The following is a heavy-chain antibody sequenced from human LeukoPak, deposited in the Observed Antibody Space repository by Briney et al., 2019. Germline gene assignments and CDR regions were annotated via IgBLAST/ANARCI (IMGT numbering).Heavy chain of an antibody. D-gene: IGHD3-10*01. Sequence: GGSLRLSCAASGFTFRSFDMHWVRQPTGKGLEWVSGIDAGGDSYYAGSVKGRFTISRENGKNSLYLQMNSLRAGDTAVYYCARARYYGSGSYLDYWGQGTLVTVSS. J-gene: IGHJ4*02. CDR3: ARARYYGSGSYLDY. CDR2: IDAGGDS. CDR1: GFTFRSFD. V-gene: IGHV3-13*01.